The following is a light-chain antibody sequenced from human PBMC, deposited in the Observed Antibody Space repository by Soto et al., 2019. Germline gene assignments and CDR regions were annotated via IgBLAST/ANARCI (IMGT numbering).Light chain of an antibody. CDR2: DTS. J-gene: IGLJ1*01. V-gene: IGLV7-46*01. CDR1: TGAVTSAHY. Sequence: HAVVTQEPSLTVSPGGTVTLTCGSSTGAVTSAHYPYWFQQKPGQAPRTLIYDTSNKYSWTPARFSGSLLGGKAALTLSGAQPEDEAEYYCLPYYSGARLHVVGSVTNVTVL. CDR3: LPYYSGARLHV.